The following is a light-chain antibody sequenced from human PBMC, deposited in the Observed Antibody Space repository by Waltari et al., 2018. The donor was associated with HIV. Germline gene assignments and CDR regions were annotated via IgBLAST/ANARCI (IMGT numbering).Light chain of an antibody. J-gene: IGLJ1*01. CDR3: AAWDDRLNAYV. CDR1: ISNVGSTT. V-gene: IGLV1-44*01. Sequence: QSVLTQPPSSSGTPGQRVTISCSGSISNVGSTTVNWYQQVPGAAPKLLILNTDSRPSGVPDRFSGSKSGTSASLAISGLQSEDEADYYCAAWDDRLNAYVFGTGTTVTVL. CDR2: NTD.